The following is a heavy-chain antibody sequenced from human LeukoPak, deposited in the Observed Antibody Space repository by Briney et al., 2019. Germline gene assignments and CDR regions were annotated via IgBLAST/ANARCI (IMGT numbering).Heavy chain of an antibody. CDR2: ISAYNGTT. V-gene: IGHV1-18*01. CDR3: ARDGGRTGTTLVGY. Sequence: GASVKVSCKASGYTFTRYGISWVRQAPGQGLEWRGGISAYNGTTNYAQELQGRVTMTTDTSTSTAYMELRSLKSDDTAVYYCARDGGRTGTTLVGYWGQGTLVTVSS. CDR1: GYTFTRYG. J-gene: IGHJ4*02. D-gene: IGHD1-1*01.